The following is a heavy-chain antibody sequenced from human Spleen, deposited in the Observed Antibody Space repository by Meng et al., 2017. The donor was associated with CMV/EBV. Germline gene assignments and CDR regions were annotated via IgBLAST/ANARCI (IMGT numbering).Heavy chain of an antibody. CDR1: GGSISSGDYY. V-gene: IGHV4-39*07. D-gene: IGHD3-3*01. Sequence: GSLRLSCTVSGGSISSGDYYWSWIRQPPGKGLEWIGEINHSGSTSYNPSLKSRVTISVDTSKNQFSLKVTSVTAADTAVYWCARGGLRFLVRAYYGMDVWGQGTTVTVSS. CDR2: INHSGST. J-gene: IGHJ6*02. CDR3: ARGGLRFLVRAYYGMDV.